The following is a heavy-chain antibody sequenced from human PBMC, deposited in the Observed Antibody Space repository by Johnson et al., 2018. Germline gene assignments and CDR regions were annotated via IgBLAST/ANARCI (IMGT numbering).Heavy chain of an antibody. J-gene: IGHJ1*01. V-gene: IGHV3-30*18. Sequence: QVQLVESGGGVVQPGRSLTLSCAASGFTFSNYGMHWVRQAPGKGLEWVAVLSYDGTNKYYVDSVKGRFTISRDNSKNTLYLQMNSLRAEDTAVYYCAKAATTIVRDAEYFQHWGQGALVTVSA. CDR1: GFTFSNYG. CDR2: LSYDGTNK. D-gene: IGHD4-17*01. CDR3: AKAATTIVRDAEYFQH.